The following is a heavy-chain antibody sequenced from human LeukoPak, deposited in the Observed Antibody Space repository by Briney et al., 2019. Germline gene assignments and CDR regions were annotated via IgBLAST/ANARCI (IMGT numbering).Heavy chain of an antibody. CDR3: VSQLGGTTFHWGQGTLVTVSSDV. D-gene: IGHD1/OR15-1a*01. V-gene: IGHV4-59*01. CDR1: GVSINTYF. J-gene: IGHJ6*02. Sequence: SETLSLTRTVSGVSINTYFWSWIRQPPGKGLEWIGYVYYNGITNYNPSLKSRVSISLDTSKNQFSLRLNSVTAAETAVYYCVSQLGGTTFHWGQGTLVTVSSDVWGQGTTVTVSS. CDR2: VYYNGIT.